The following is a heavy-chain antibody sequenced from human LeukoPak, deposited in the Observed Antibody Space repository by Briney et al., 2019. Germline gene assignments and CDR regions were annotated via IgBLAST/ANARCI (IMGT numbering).Heavy chain of an antibody. CDR3: ARFDRRITMVRGVITD. V-gene: IGHV4-59*08. D-gene: IGHD3-10*01. CDR2: IYYSGST. CDR1: GGSISSYY. Sequence: SETLSLTCTVSGGSISSYYWSWIRQPPGKGLEWIGYIYYSGSTNYNPSLKSRVTISVDTSKNQFSLKLSSVTAADTAVYYCARFDRRITMVRGVITDWGQGTLVTASS. J-gene: IGHJ4*02.